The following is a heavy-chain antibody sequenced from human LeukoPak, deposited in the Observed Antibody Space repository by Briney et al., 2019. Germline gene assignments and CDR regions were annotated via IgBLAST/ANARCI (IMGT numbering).Heavy chain of an antibody. CDR3: ARHLAGTNAFDI. J-gene: IGHJ3*02. CDR1: GGSISSYY. CDR2: IYYSGST. D-gene: IGHD1-7*01. Sequence: SETLSLTCTVSGGSISSYYWSWIRQPPGKGLEWIGYIYYSGSTNYNPSLKSRVTISVDTSKNQFSLKLSSVTAADTAVYYCARHLAGTNAFDIWGLGTMVTVSS. V-gene: IGHV4-59*08.